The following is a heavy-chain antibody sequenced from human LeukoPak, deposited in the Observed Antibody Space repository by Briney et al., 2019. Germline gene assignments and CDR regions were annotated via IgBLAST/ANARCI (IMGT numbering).Heavy chain of an antibody. D-gene: IGHD2-2*01. CDR3: ARGRRCSSTSCFGYYYYYMDV. J-gene: IGHJ6*03. CDR2: INHSGST. CDR1: GGSISSYY. Sequence: PSETLSLTCTVSGGSISSYYWSWIRQPPGKGLEWIGEINHSGSTNYNPSLKSRVTISVDTSKNQFSLKLSSVTAADTAVYYCARGRRCSSTSCFGYYYYYMDVWGKGTTVTVSS. V-gene: IGHV4-34*01.